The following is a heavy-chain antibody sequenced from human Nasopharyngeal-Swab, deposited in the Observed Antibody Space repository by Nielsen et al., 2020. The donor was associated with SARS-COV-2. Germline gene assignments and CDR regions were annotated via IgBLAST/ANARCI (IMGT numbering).Heavy chain of an antibody. D-gene: IGHD2-15*01. J-gene: IGHJ4*02. V-gene: IGHV1-2*06. Sequence: ASVKVSCKASGGTFSSYAISWVRQAPGQGLEWMGRINPNSGGTDYAQKFQGRVTMTRDTSISTAYMELSRLRSDDTAVYYCARAHIVVVVAAYDYWGQGTLVTVSS. CDR2: INPNSGGT. CDR1: GGTFSSYA. CDR3: ARAHIVVVVAAYDY.